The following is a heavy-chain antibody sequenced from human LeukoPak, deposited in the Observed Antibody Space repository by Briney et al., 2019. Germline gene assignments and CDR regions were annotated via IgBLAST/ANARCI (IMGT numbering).Heavy chain of an antibody. CDR3: ARGPYSYDSSGAFDI. CDR2: INHSGST. Sequence: SETLSLTCAVYGGSFSGYYWSWIRQPPGKGLEWIGEINHSGSTYYNPSLKSRVTISVDTSKNQLSLKLSSVTAADTAVYFCARGPYSYDSSGAFDIWGQGTMVTVSS. D-gene: IGHD3-22*01. J-gene: IGHJ3*02. CDR1: GGSFSGYY. V-gene: IGHV4-34*01.